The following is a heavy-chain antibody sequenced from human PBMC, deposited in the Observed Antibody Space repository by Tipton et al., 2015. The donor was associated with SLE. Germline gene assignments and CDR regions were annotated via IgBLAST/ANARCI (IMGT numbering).Heavy chain of an antibody. J-gene: IGHJ5*02. CDR3: ARHFRSVAVSEWFDP. CDR2: TDPGDSET. Sequence: VQLVQSGAEVKKPGESLKISCSTSGYNFIDYWIGWGRQMPGKGLEGMGITDPGDSETRYSPSFQGQVTFSVDKSTSTAFLQWRSLKASDTAIYYCARHFRSVAVSEWFDPWGQGTLVTVSS. CDR1: GYNFIDYW. D-gene: IGHD3-3*01. V-gene: IGHV5-51*01.